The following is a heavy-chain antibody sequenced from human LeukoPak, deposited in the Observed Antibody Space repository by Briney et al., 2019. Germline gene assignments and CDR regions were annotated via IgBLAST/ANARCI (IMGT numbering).Heavy chain of an antibody. CDR3: ARDLGRYSNSPDAFDT. V-gene: IGHV3-21*01. D-gene: IGHD6-6*01. CDR2: ISSSSTYK. Sequence: GGSLRLSCEASGFTFSSYNMIWVRQAPGEGLEWVSSISSSSTYKYYADSVEGRFTISRDNAQNSLYLQMSSLRAEDAAVYYCARDLGRYSNSPDAFDTWGQGTKVTVSS. J-gene: IGHJ3*02. CDR1: GFTFSSYN.